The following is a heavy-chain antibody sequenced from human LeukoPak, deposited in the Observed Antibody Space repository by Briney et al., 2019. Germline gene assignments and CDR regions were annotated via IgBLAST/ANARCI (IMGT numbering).Heavy chain of an antibody. V-gene: IGHV1-69*01. D-gene: IGHD6-13*01. CDR1: GGTFSSYA. J-gene: IGHJ4*02. Sequence: ASVTVSCKASGGTFSSYAISWVRQAPGQGLEWMGGIIPIFGTANYAQKFQGRVTITADESTSTAYMELSSLRSEDTAVYYCARQPAPYSSSWYVSDNYFDYWGQGTLVTVSS. CDR3: ARQPAPYSSSWYVSDNYFDY. CDR2: IIPIFGTA.